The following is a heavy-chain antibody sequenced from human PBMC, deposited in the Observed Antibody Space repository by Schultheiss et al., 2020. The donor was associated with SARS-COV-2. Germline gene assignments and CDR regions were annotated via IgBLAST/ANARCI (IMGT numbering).Heavy chain of an antibody. CDR2: IYSGGST. J-gene: IGHJ4*02. CDR3: ARDRTGTTEIDY. CDR1: GFTVSSNY. V-gene: IGHV3-66*02. D-gene: IGHD1-7*01. Sequence: GESLKISCAASGFTVSSNYMSWVRQAPGKGLEWVSVIYSGGSTYYADSVKGRFTISRDNSKNTLYLQMNSLRAEDTAVYYCARDRTGTTEIDYWGQGTLVTVSS.